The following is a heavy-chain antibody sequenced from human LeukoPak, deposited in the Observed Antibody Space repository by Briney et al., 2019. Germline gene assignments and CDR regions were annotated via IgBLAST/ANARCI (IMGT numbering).Heavy chain of an antibody. Sequence: PSETLSLTCAVNGGSFCGYFWSWIRQPPGKGLEWMGEVNYGGSTNYNPSLESRLTISVDTSKKQFSLKLSSVTAADTAVYYCARGIRITMVRGVVSVRFDPWGQGTLVTVSS. CDR3: ARGIRITMVRGVVSVRFDP. J-gene: IGHJ5*02. V-gene: IGHV4-34*01. D-gene: IGHD3-10*01. CDR2: VNYGGST. CDR1: GGSFCGYF.